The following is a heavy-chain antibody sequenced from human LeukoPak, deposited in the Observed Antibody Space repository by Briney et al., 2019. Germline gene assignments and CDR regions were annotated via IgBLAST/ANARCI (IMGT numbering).Heavy chain of an antibody. CDR3: AKDAGLVANYYMDV. CDR2: IRYDGSNK. J-gene: IGHJ6*03. V-gene: IGHV3-30*02. CDR1: GFTFSSYG. D-gene: IGHD6-19*01. Sequence: GGSLRLSCAASGFTFSSYGMHWVRQAPGKGLEWVAFIRYDGSNKYYADSVKGRFTISRDNSKNTLYLQMNSLRAEDTAVYYCAKDAGLVANYYMDVWGKGATVTISS.